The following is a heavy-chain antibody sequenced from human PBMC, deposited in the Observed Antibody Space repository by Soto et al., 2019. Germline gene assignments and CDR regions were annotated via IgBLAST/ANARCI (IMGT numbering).Heavy chain of an antibody. CDR3: AREVPVVMSNCFDP. Sequence: QVQLVQSGAEVKEPGASVKVSCKASGYTFTSYAMHCVRQAPGQRLEWMGWINAGNGNTKYSQSFQGRVTITRDTSANTAYMELSSLRSEDTAVYYCAREVPVVMSNCFDPWGQGTLVTVSS. J-gene: IGHJ5*02. CDR1: GYTFTSYA. D-gene: IGHD2-2*01. V-gene: IGHV1-3*01. CDR2: INAGNGNT.